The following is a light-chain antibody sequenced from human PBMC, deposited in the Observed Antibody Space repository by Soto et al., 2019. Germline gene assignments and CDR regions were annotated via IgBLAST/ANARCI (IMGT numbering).Light chain of an antibody. CDR1: SRDVGRYDY. V-gene: IGLV2-14*01. Sequence: QSVLTQPASVSGSPGQSITISCTGTSRDVGRYDYVSWYQQHPGEAPKILIYEVTYRPSGVSNRFSASKSGNTASLTISGLQPEDEGDYYCNSYTSSNTLVFGTGTKLTVL. CDR2: EVT. CDR3: NSYTSSNTLV. J-gene: IGLJ1*01.